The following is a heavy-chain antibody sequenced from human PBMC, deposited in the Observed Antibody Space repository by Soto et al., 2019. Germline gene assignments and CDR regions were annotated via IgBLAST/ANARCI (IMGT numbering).Heavy chain of an antibody. CDR3: ARAPRIAVAGTDLDY. V-gene: IGHV1-18*01. J-gene: IGHJ4*02. D-gene: IGHD6-19*01. Sequence: ASVKVSCKASGYTFTSYGISWVRQAPGQGLEWMGWISAYNGNTNYAQKLQGRVTMTTDTSTSTAYMELRSLRSDDTAVYYCARAPRIAVAGTDLDYWGQGPLVTVSS. CDR2: ISAYNGNT. CDR1: GYTFTSYG.